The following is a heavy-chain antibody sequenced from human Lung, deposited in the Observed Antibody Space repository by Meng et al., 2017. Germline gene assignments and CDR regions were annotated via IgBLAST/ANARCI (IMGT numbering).Heavy chain of an antibody. V-gene: IGHV4-34*01. CDR3: ARGPTTMAHDFDY. Sequence: QVQLHQWGAGLLKPSETLSRTCVVAGGSFSDYYWSWIRQPPGKGLEWIGEINHSGSTNYNPSLESRATISVDTSQNNLSLKLSSVTAADSAVYYCARGPTTMAHDFDYWGQGTLVTVSS. D-gene: IGHD4-11*01. CDR1: GGSFSDYY. J-gene: IGHJ4*02. CDR2: INHSGST.